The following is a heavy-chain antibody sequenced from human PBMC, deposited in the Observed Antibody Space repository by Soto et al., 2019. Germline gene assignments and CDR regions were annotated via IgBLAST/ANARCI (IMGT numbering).Heavy chain of an antibody. CDR2: VYYSGST. J-gene: IGHJ5*02. CDR3: AVMGGAYCSNNWLDP. CDR1: GGSISRHY. V-gene: IGHV4-59*11. D-gene: IGHD3-16*01. Sequence: SETLSLTCTVSGGSISRHYWTWIRQSPGKGLEWIGHVYYSGSTKYNPSLKSRVIISLETSKNQFSLRLSSVTAADTAVYYCAVMGGAYCSNNWLDPWGQGALVTVS.